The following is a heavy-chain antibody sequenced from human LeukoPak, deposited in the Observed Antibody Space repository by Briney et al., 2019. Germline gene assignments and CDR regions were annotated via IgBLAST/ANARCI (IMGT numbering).Heavy chain of an antibody. Sequence: SETLSLTCAVYGGSFSGYNWSWIRQPPGKGLEWIGEINHSGSTNYNPSLKSRVTIPVDTSKNQFSLKLSSVTAADTAVYYCARDSSSWYRNPFDYWGQGTLVTVSS. CDR2: INHSGST. V-gene: IGHV4-34*01. J-gene: IGHJ4*02. CDR1: GGSFSGYN. D-gene: IGHD6-13*01. CDR3: ARDSSSWYRNPFDY.